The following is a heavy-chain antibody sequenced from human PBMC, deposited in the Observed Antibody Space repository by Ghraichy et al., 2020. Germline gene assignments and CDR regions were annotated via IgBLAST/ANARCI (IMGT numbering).Heavy chain of an antibody. CDR3: ARVDCSGARCSSGLRGGFGMDV. CDR2: MSSDSSYV. V-gene: IGHV3-21*01. CDR1: GFTFSSYS. Sequence: LSLTCAASGFTFSSYSMSWVRQSPGKRLEWVSSMSSDSSYVYYGDSVKGRFTIPRDNAENSLYLQMSSLRAEDTAVYYCARVDCSGARCSSGLRGGFGMDVWSQGTAVTVSS. J-gene: IGHJ6*02. D-gene: IGHD2-15*01.